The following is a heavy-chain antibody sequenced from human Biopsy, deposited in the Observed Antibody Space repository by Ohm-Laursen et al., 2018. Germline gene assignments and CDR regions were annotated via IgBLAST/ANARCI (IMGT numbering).Heavy chain of an antibody. Sequence: SLRLSCAASGFIFSDYGMNWVRHAPGKGLEWVSGISGSSNNIIYADSVRGRFTISRDNAKSSLYLEMNSLRSEDTAFYYCTKRRTAVRPFDSWGHGTLVTVSS. V-gene: IGHV3-9*01. D-gene: IGHD6-25*01. CDR3: TKRRTAVRPFDS. CDR1: GFIFSDYG. J-gene: IGHJ4*01. CDR2: ISGSSNNI.